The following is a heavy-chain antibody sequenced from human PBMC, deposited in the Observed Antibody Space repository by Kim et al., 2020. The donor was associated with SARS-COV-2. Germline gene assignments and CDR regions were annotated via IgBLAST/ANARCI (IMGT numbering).Heavy chain of an antibody. CDR3: ARRKTNWFDP. CDR2: ISAYKGNT. V-gene: IGHV1-18*04. Sequence: ASVKVSCKASGYTFTSYGISWVRQAPGQVLEWMGWISAYKGNTNYAQKLQGRVTMTTDTSTNTAYMELRSLRSDDTAVYYCARRKTNWFDPWGQGTLVTVSS. CDR1: GYTFTSYG. J-gene: IGHJ5*02.